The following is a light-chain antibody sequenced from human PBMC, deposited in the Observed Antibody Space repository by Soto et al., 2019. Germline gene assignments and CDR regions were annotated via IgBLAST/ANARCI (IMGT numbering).Light chain of an antibody. CDR2: EVN. Sequence: QSALTQPAPVSGSPGQSVTISCTGTSSDVGGYDYVSWYQQHPGTAPKLMLYEVNNRPSGVSNRFSGSKSGNTASLIISGLQTEDEADYYCSAYTTTSTLIFGTGTKVTV. J-gene: IGLJ1*01. CDR1: SSDVGGYDY. CDR3: SAYTTTSTLI. V-gene: IGLV2-14*01.